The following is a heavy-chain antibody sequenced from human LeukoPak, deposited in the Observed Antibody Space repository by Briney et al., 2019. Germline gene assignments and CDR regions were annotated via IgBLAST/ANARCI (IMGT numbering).Heavy chain of an antibody. V-gene: IGHV2-70*01. J-gene: IGHJ4*02. CDR3: ARIRYNAYCGGDCYSEY. D-gene: IGHD2-21*01. CDR2: IDWDDDK. CDR1: GFSLSTSGMC. Sequence: SGPTLVKPTQTLTLTCTFSGFSLSTSGMCVSWIRQPPGKALEWLALIDWDDDKYYSTSLKTRLTISKDTSKNQVVLTMTNMDPVDTATYYSARIRYNAYCGGDCYSEYWGQGTLVTVSS.